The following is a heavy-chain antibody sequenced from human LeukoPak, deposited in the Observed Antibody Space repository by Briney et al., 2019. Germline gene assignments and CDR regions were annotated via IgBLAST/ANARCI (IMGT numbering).Heavy chain of an antibody. CDR1: GGSISSYY. V-gene: IGHV4-59*01. CDR3: ARDGGRGYYDSSGYLSH. CDR2: IYYSGST. Sequence: PSETLSLTCTVSGGSISSYYWSWIRQPPGKGLEWIGYIYYSGSTNYNPSLKSRVTISVDTSKNQFSLKLSSVTAADTAVYYCARDGGRGYYDSSGYLSHWGQGTLVTVSS. D-gene: IGHD3-22*01. J-gene: IGHJ4*02.